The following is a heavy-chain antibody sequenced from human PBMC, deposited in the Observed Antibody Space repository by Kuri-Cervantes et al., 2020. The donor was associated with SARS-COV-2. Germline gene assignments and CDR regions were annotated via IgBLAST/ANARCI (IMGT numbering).Heavy chain of an antibody. CDR3: VRSTYDFWSGSGGIALNDY. V-gene: IGHV2-70*11. CDR1: GFSLNTSGMC. Sequence: SGPTLVKPTQTLTLTCTFSGFSLNTSGMCVSWIRQPPGKALEWLARIDWDDDKYYSTSLKTRLTISKDTSKNQVVPTMTNMDPVDTATYYCVRSTYDFWSGSGGIALNDYWGQGTLVTVSS. J-gene: IGHJ4*02. D-gene: IGHD3-3*01. CDR2: IDWDDDK.